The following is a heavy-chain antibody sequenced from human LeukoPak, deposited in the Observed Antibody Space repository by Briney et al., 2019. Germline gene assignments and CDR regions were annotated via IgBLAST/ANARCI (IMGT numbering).Heavy chain of an antibody. D-gene: IGHD3-22*01. CDR1: VGSFSGYY. V-gene: IGHV4-34*01. Sequence: PSETLSLTCAVYVGSFSGYYWSWIRQPPGKGLEWIGEINHSGSTNYNPSLKSRVTTSVDPSKNQVSLKLTSVTAADTAVYYCARVNYYGSGGYYRWFDPWGQGTLVTVSS. CDR2: INHSGST. CDR3: ARVNYYGSGGYYRWFDP. J-gene: IGHJ5*02.